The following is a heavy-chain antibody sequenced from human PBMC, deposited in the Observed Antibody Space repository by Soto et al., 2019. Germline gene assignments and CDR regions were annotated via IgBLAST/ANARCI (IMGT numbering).Heavy chain of an antibody. CDR3: AKYVRGVVKGDDAFAI. CDR2: ISGSGGST. Sequence: PGGSLRLSCAASGFTFSSYAMSWVRQAPGKGLEWVSAISGSGGSTYYADSVKGRFTISRDNSKNTLYLQMNSLRAEDTAVYYCAKYVRGVVKGDDAFAIWAQGTMVTVSS. J-gene: IGHJ3*02. V-gene: IGHV3-23*01. D-gene: IGHD3-10*02. CDR1: GFTFSSYA.